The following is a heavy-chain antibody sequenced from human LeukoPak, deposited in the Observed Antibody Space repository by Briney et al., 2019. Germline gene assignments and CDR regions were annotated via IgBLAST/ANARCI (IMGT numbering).Heavy chain of an antibody. CDR3: ARVRYYSSGYYYLYYFDY. Sequence: GGSLRLSCAASGFTFSSYWMSWVRQAPGKGLEWVANIKQDGSEKYYVDSVKGRFTISRDNAKNSLYLQMNSLRAEDTAVYYCARVRYYSSGYYYLYYFDYWGQGTLVTVSS. CDR1: GFTFSSYW. D-gene: IGHD3-22*01. CDR2: IKQDGSEK. V-gene: IGHV3-7*01. J-gene: IGHJ4*02.